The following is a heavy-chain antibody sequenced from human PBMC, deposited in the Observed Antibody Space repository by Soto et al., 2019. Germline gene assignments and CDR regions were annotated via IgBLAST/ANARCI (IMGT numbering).Heavy chain of an antibody. CDR2: MWYDGSNK. CDR3: ARDDYGGVD. Sequence: QVQLVESGGGVVQPGRSLRLSCAASGFTFSNYGMHWVRQAPGKGLEWVAVMWYDGSNKYYADSVKGRFTISRDNSKNTVYLQMNSLRAEDTAVYYCARDDYGGVDWGQGTLVTVSS. J-gene: IGHJ1*01. D-gene: IGHD4-17*01. V-gene: IGHV3-33*01. CDR1: GFTFSNYG.